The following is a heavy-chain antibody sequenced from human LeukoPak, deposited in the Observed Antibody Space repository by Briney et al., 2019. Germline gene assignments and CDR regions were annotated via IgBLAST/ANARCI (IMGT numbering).Heavy chain of an antibody. CDR2: TYYRSKWYN. J-gene: IGHJ4*02. Sequence: SQTLSLTCAISGDSVSSNSAAWNWIRQSPSRGLEWLGRTYYRSKWYNDYAVSVKSRITINPDTSKNQFSLQLNSVTPEDTAVYYCARHENYSESSDKYGGPFDYWGQGTQVTVSS. D-gene: IGHD3-22*01. V-gene: IGHV6-1*01. CDR1: GDSVSSNSAA. CDR3: ARHENYSESSDKYGGPFDY.